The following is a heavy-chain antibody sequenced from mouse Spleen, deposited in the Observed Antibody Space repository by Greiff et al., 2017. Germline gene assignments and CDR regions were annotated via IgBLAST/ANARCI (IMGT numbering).Heavy chain of an antibody. D-gene: IGHD1-1*01. V-gene: IGHV1-9*01. CDR3: ARPPSYYYGSSPWFAY. CDR1: GYTFTGYW. CDR2: ILPGSGST. J-gene: IGHJ3*01. Sequence: QVQLKESGAELMKPGASVKLSCKATGYTFTGYWIEWVKQRPGHGLEWIGEILPGSGSTNYNEKFKGKATFTADTSSNTAYMQLSSLTTEDSAIYYCARPPSYYYGSSPWFAYWGQGTLVTVSA.